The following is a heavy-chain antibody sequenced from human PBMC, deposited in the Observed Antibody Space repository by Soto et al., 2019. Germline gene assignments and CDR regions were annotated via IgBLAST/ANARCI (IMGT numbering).Heavy chain of an antibody. J-gene: IGHJ5*02. V-gene: IGHV1-2*02. Sequence: GASVKVSCKASGYTFAGYYMHWVRQAPGQGLEWMGWINPNSGGTNYAQKFQGRVTMTRDTSISTAYMELSRLRSDDTAVYYCAREVDFPRAGTDWFDPWGQGTLVTVSS. D-gene: IGHD6-19*01. CDR3: AREVDFPRAGTDWFDP. CDR2: INPNSGGT. CDR1: GYTFAGYY.